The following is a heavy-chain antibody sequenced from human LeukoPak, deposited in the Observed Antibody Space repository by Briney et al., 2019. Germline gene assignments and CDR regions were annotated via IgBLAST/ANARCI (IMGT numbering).Heavy chain of an antibody. Sequence: ASVKVSCKASGYTFTSYDINRVRQATGQGLEWMGWMNPNSGNTGYAQKFQGRVTMTRNTSISTAYMELSSLRSEDTAVYYCARVLARRGYSSSWPNYYFDYWGQGTLVTVSS. CDR1: GYTFTSYD. V-gene: IGHV1-8*01. D-gene: IGHD6-13*01. J-gene: IGHJ4*02. CDR3: ARVLARRGYSSSWPNYYFDY. CDR2: MNPNSGNT.